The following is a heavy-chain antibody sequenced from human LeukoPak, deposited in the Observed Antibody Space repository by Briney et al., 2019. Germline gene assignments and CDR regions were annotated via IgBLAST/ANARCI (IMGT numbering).Heavy chain of an antibody. CDR2: IYSSGST. J-gene: IGHJ4*02. D-gene: IGHD2-2*02. CDR1: GGSISSYY. CDR3: ARADCSSTSCYKLGSFDY. Sequence: SETLSLTCTVSGGSISSYYWSWIRQPAGTGLEWIGRIYSSGSTNYNPSLRGRVTMSVDTSKNQFSLKLSSVTAADTAVYYCARADCSSTSCYKLGSFDYWGQGTLVTVSS. V-gene: IGHV4-4*07.